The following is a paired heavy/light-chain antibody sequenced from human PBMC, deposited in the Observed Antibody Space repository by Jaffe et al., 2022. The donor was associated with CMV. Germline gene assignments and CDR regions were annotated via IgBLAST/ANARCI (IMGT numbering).Heavy chain of an antibody. Sequence: QVQLVESGGGVVQPGRSLRLSCAASGFTFSSYGMHWVRQAPGKGLEWVAVIWYDGSNKYYADSVKGRFTISRDNSKNTLYLQMNSLRAEDTAVYYCARGTGRATIVGATGRYDYWGQGTLVTVSS. CDR1: GFTFSSYG. D-gene: IGHD1-26*01. CDR2: IWYDGSNK. V-gene: IGHV3-33*01. CDR3: ARGTGRATIVGATGRYDY. J-gene: IGHJ4*02.
Light chain of an antibody. CDR2: KIS. CDR1: QSLVHSDGNTY. CDR3: MQATQFPGT. V-gene: IGKV2-24*01. J-gene: IGKJ2*01. Sequence: DIVMTQTPLSSPVTLGQPASISCRSSQSLVHSDGNTYLSWLQQRPGQPPRLLIYKISNRFSGVPDRFSGSGAGTDFTLKISRVEAEDVGVYYCMQATQFPGTFGQGTKLEIK.